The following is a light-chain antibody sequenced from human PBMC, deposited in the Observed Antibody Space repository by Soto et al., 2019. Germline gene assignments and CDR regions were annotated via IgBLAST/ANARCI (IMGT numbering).Light chain of an antibody. Sequence: EIVMTQSAATLSVSPGGRATFSSRASQSVSSNLACYQQKPVQAPRLLXYGASIRATGIPARFSGSGSGTELTLTISSLQSEDFAVYYCQHYNNWPPWTFGQGTKVDIK. J-gene: IGKJ1*01. CDR3: QHYNNWPPWT. CDR1: QSVSSN. CDR2: GAS. V-gene: IGKV3-15*01.